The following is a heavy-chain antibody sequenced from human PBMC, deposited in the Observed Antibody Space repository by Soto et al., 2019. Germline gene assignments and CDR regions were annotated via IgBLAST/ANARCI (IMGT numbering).Heavy chain of an antibody. CDR3: ARDRLRLGELSLLGYFDY. CDR2: ISFDASDK. V-gene: IGHV3-30*01. J-gene: IGHJ4*02. Sequence: QVQLVESGGGVVQPGRSLRLSCTTSGITFSSYTMHWVRQAPGKGLEWVALISFDASDKYYADSVKGRFSISRDNSKNTLFLQMDSLSPDDTAVYYCARDRLRLGELSLLGYFDYWGRGTLVAVSS. CDR1: GITFSSYT. D-gene: IGHD3-16*02.